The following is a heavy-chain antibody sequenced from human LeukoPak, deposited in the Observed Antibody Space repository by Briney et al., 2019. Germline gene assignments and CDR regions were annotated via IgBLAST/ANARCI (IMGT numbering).Heavy chain of an antibody. D-gene: IGHD2-15*01. Sequence: GGSLRLSCAASGFTFSSYSMNWVRQAPGKGLEWVSSISSSSSYIYYADSVKGRFTISRDNAKNSLYLQMNSLRAEDTAVYYCARGTYCSGGSCYDGAFDIWGQGTMVTVSS. CDR2: ISSSSSYI. CDR3: ARGTYCSGGSCYDGAFDI. CDR1: GFTFSSYS. V-gene: IGHV3-21*01. J-gene: IGHJ3*02.